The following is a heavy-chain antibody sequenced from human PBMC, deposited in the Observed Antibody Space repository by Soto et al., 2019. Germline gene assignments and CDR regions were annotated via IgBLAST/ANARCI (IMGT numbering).Heavy chain of an antibody. J-gene: IGHJ4*02. CDR1: GFTFSSFG. CDR3: AKDLREMATIRPDY. D-gene: IGHD5-12*01. CDR2: ISYDGIDK. V-gene: IGHV3-30*18. Sequence: QVQLVESGGGVVQPGTSLRLSCAASGFTFSSFGIHWVRQAPGKGLGWVPVISYDGIDKNYGDSVKGRFTISRENSKNMVYLQMNSLRIEDTAVYHCAKDLREMATIRPDYWGQGVLVAVSS.